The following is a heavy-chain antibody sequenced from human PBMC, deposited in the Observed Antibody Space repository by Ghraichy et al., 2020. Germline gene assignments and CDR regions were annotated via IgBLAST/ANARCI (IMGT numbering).Heavy chain of an antibody. V-gene: IGHV3-21*01. CDR1: GFTFSSYS. J-gene: IGHJ4*02. D-gene: IGHD4-17*01. CDR3: ARAPGGDYGDPNNDY. Sequence: GGSLRLSCAASGFTFSSYSMNWVRQAPGKGLEWVSSISSSSSYIYYADSVKGRFTISRDNAKNSLYLQMNSLRAEDTAVYYCARAPGGDYGDPNNDYWGQGTLVTVSS. CDR2: ISSSSSYI.